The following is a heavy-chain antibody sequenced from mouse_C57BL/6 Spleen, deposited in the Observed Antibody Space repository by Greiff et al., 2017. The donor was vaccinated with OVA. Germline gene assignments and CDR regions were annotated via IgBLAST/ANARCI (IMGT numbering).Heavy chain of an antibody. CDR2: IDPSDSYT. D-gene: IGHD1-1*01. CDR1: GYTFTSYW. V-gene: IGHV1-50*01. Sequence: VQLQQSGAELVKPGASVKLSCKASGYTFTSYWMQWVKQRPGQGLEWIGEIDPSDSYTNYNQKFKGKATLTVDTSSSTAYMQLRSLTSEDSAVYYCARNYYGSSPYYAMDYWGQGTSGTVSS. J-gene: IGHJ4*01. CDR3: ARNYYGSSPYYAMDY.